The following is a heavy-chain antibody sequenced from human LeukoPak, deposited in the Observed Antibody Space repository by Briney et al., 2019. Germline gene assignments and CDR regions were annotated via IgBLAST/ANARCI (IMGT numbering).Heavy chain of an antibody. J-gene: IGHJ5*02. CDR3: ARGKTNYDILTGHRRGFRGWFDP. CDR1: GGSFSGYY. CDR2: INHSGST. Sequence: SETLSLTCAVYGGSFSGYYWSWIRQPPGKGLEWIGEINHSGSTNNNQSLKSRVTISVDTSKNQFSLKLSSVTAADTAVYYCARGKTNYDILTGHRRGFRGWFDPWGQGTLVTVSS. V-gene: IGHV4-34*01. D-gene: IGHD3-9*01.